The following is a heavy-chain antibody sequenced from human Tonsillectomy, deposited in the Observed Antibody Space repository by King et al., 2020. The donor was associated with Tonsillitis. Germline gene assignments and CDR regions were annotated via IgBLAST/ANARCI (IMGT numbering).Heavy chain of an antibody. Sequence: VQLQESGPGLVKPSETLSLTCTVSGGSISSYYWSWIRQPPGKGLEWIGYIYYSGSTNYNPSLKSRVTISVDTSKNQFSLKLSSVTAADTAVYYCARPGGWFGDWYFDLWGRGTLVTVSS. CDR1: GGSISSYY. CDR2: IYYSGST. CDR3: ARPGGWFGDWYFDL. J-gene: IGHJ2*01. V-gene: IGHV4-59*08. D-gene: IGHD3-10*01.